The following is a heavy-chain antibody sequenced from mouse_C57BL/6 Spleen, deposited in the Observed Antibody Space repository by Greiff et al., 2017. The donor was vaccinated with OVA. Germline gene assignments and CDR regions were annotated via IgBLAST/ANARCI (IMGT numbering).Heavy chain of an antibody. CDR3: AREGAGPYFDY. J-gene: IGHJ2*01. CDR2: ISDGGSYT. V-gene: IGHV5-4*01. D-gene: IGHD3-3*01. Sequence: EVQRVESGGGLVKPGGSLKLSCAASGFTFSSYAMSWVRQTPEKRLEWVATISDGGSYTYYPDNVKGRFTISRDNAKNNLYLQMSHLKSEDTAMYYCAREGAGPYFDYWGQGTTLTVSS. CDR1: GFTFSSYA.